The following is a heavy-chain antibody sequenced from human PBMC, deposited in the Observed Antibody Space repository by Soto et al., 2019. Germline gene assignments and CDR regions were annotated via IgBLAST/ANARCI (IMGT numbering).Heavy chain of an antibody. D-gene: IGHD3-16*01. CDR2: IYYSGTT. J-gene: IGHJ3*02. V-gene: IGHV4-31*03. CDR1: GGSINTGGCY. Sequence: SETLPVTCTVSGGSINTGGCYWSWIRQQPGRGLEWIGYIYYSGTTHYNPSLESRLTVSLDTSKNQFSLKVFSVTAADTAVYYCVIDTVWGNESDVFDIWGQGYMVTVS. CDR3: VIDTVWGNESDVFDI.